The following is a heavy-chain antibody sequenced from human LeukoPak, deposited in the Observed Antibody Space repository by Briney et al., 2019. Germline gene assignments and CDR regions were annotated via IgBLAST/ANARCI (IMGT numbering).Heavy chain of an antibody. Sequence: PSETLSLTCTVSGGSVSSGGYYWSWIRQPPGKGLWWIGYIYYIGSTNYNPSLKSRVTISVDTSKNQFSLKLSSVTAADTAVYYCARTWKARDYYYGMDVWGQGTTVTVSS. D-gene: IGHD1-1*01. CDR2: IYYIGST. V-gene: IGHV4-61*08. CDR1: GGSVSSGGYY. J-gene: IGHJ6*02. CDR3: ARTWKARDYYYGMDV.